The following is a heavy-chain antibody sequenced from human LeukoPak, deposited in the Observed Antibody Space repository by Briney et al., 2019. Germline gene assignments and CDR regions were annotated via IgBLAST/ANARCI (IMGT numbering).Heavy chain of an antibody. J-gene: IGHJ3*02. CDR1: GFTVSSNY. Sequence: GGSLRLSCEASGFTVSSNYMSWVRQAPGKGLEWVSVIYSGGSTYYADSVKGRFTISRDNSKNTLYLQMNSLRAEDTAVYYCAREYSSTDAFDIWGQGTMVTVSS. V-gene: IGHV3-66*01. CDR3: AREYSSTDAFDI. D-gene: IGHD6-13*01. CDR2: IYSGGST.